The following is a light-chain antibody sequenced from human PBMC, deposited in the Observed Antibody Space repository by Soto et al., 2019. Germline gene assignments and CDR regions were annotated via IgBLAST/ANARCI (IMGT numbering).Light chain of an antibody. CDR1: QSSNRW. CDR2: DAS. Sequence: DVQMPQSPSTLAASVGDRVTLTCRASQSSNRWLDLYQQKPGTAPKFLIYDASSLESGVPARFRGRGSGTDLTLTISIMQPEDFATYYCQQSYIIPLTLGGGTKV. V-gene: IGKV1-5*01. J-gene: IGKJ4*01. CDR3: QQSYIIPLT.